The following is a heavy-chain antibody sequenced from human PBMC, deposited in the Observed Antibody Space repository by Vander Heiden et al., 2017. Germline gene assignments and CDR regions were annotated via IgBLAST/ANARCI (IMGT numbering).Heavy chain of an antibody. CDR1: DFTFSSYS. D-gene: IGHD6-6*01. CDR2: ISSSSSYI. CDR3: ARDRLDSSSHPFDY. J-gene: IGHJ4*02. Sequence: EVQVVDSGGGLVKPGGSLRPSCAASDFTFSSYSINLVRQPPGKGLEWVSSISSSSSYIYYADSVKGRFTISRDKAKNSLYLQMNRLRAEETAVYYCARDRLDSSSHPFDYWGQGTLVTVSS. V-gene: IGHV3-21*06.